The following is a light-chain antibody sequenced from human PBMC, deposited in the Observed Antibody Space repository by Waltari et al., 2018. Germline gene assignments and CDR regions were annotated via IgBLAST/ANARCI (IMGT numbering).Light chain of an antibody. Sequence: QSVLTQPPSASGSPGQSVTISCTGTSSDVGGYNYVSWYQQHPGKAPKLMIYEVSKRPSGGPDRFSGSKAGNTASLTVSGLQAEDEADYYGSSYAGSNNVVFGGGTKLTVL. CDR2: EVS. CDR1: SSDVGGYNY. V-gene: IGLV2-8*01. J-gene: IGLJ2*01. CDR3: SSYAGSNNVV.